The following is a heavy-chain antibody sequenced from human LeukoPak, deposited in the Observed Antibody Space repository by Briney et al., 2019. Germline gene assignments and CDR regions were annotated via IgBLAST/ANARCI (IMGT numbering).Heavy chain of an antibody. J-gene: IGHJ6*02. Sequence: GASVKVSCKASGYTFTGYYMHWVRQAPGQGLEWMGWINPNSGGTNYAQKFQGRDTMTRDTSISTAYMELSRLRSDDTAVYYCARPYCSGGSCYSGMWYYYYGMDVWGQGTTVTVSS. CDR2: INPNSGGT. CDR1: GYTFTGYY. D-gene: IGHD2-15*01. V-gene: IGHV1-2*02. CDR3: ARPYCSGGSCYSGMWYYYYGMDV.